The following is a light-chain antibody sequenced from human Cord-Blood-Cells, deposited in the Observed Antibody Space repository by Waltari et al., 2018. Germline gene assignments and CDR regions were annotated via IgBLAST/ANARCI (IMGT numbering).Light chain of an antibody. J-gene: IGKJ1*01. V-gene: IGKV3-15*01. CDR1: QSVSSN. CDR2: GSS. Sequence: EIVMTQSPATLSVSTGERATLACRAGQSVSSNLAWYQQEPGQAPRLLIYGSSSMATCIPDRFVGSWSGTEFTLTISSLQSEEFAVYYCQQYNNWPPWTFGQGTKVEIK. CDR3: QQYNNWPPWT.